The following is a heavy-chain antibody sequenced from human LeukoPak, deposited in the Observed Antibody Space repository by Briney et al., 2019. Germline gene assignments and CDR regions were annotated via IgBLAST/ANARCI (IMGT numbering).Heavy chain of an antibody. CDR2: ISWNSGSI. J-gene: IGHJ5*02. V-gene: IGHV3-9*01. CDR1: GFTFDDYA. Sequence: GGSLRLSCAASGFTFDDYAMHWVRHAPGKGLEWVSGISWNSGSIGYADSVKGRFTISRDNAKNSLYLQMNSLRAEDTALYYCAKGDYGDYVGWFDPWGQGTLVTVSS. D-gene: IGHD4-17*01. CDR3: AKGDYGDYVGWFDP.